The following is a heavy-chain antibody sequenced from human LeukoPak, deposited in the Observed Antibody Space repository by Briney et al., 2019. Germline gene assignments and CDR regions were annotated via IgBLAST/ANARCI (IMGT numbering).Heavy chain of an antibody. CDR2: IIPIFGTA. CDR1: GGTFSSYA. D-gene: IGHD6-13*01. J-gene: IGHJ4*02. CDR3: ARGRGPGIAAAGRFDY. Sequence: ASVKVSCKASGGTFSSYAISWVRQAPGQGLEWMGGIIPIFGTANYAQEFQGRVTITADESTSTAYMELSSLRSEDTAVYYCARGRGPGIAAAGRFDYWGQGTLVTVSS. V-gene: IGHV1-69*13.